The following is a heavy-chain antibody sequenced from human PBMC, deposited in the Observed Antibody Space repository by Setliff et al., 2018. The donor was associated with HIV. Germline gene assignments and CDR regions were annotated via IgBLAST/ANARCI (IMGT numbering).Heavy chain of an antibody. D-gene: IGHD3-10*01. J-gene: IGHJ3*01. V-gene: IGHV4-4*07. Sequence: SETLSLTCTVSGGSFSTYYWSWIRQPAGEGPGYIWRVHSTGTTIYNPSLKSRVTMSVDASKNQLSLKLRSVTAADTAVYYCARARIAMIGGRLEPYAFDRWGQGTKVTV. CDR1: GGSFSTYY. CDR3: ARARIAMIGGRLEPYAFDR. CDR2: VHSTGTT.